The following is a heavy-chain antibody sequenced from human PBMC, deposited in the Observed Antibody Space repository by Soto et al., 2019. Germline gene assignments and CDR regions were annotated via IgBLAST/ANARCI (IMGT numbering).Heavy chain of an antibody. CDR3: AREAKEYRSSSGGFDS. Sequence: SETLSLTCTVSGGSISSGGYYWSWIRQHPGKGLEWIGYIYYSGSTYYNPSLKSRVTISVDTSKNQFSLKLSSVTAADTAVYYCAREAKEYRSSSGGFDSWGQGTLVTVSS. V-gene: IGHV4-31*03. CDR1: GGSISSGGYY. D-gene: IGHD6-6*01. J-gene: IGHJ4*02. CDR2: IYYSGST.